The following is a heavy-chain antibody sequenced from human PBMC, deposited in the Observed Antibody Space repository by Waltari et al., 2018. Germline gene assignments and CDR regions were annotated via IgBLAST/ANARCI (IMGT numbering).Heavy chain of an antibody. CDR1: GFSFDNFA. V-gene: IGHV3-9*03. CDR3: AKGVSSWYSFGMDV. CDR2: ISWDSRAI. Sequence: EGKVVESGGGLVQPGRSLRLSCPGSGFSFDNFAMHWVRQAPGKGLEWVSGISWDSRAIGYAESVRGRFTISRDNAWNSVYLQMNSLRSEDMALYYCAKGVSSWYSFGMDVWGQGTTVTVSS. J-gene: IGHJ6*02. D-gene: IGHD6-13*01.